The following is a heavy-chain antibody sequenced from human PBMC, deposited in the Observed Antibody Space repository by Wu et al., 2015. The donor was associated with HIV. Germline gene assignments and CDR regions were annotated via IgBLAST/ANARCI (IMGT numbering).Heavy chain of an antibody. Sequence: QVQLVQSGAEVKKPGSSVKISCKASGDSFSTAAISWVRQAPGQGLEWMGGIIPLFGTTDYAQIFQGRVTITTDESTSTAYMRLSSLRSEDTAVYYCASPRSPGYSSAWPTYFDYWGQGTLVTVSS. CDR2: IIPLFGTT. V-gene: IGHV1-69*05. CDR1: GDSFSTAA. J-gene: IGHJ4*02. CDR3: ASPRSPGYSSAWPTYFDY. D-gene: IGHD6-19*01.